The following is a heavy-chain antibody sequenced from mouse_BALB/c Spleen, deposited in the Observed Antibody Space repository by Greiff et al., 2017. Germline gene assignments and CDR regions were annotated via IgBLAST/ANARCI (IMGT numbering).Heavy chain of an antibody. D-gene: IGHD1-1*02. Sequence: QVQLKQSGAELARPGASVKLSCKASGYTFTSYWMQWVKQRPGQGLEWIGAIYPGDGDTRYTQKFKGKATLTADKSSSTAYMQLSSLASEDSAVYYCARTIYFDVWGAGTTVTVSS. CDR1: GYTFTSYW. J-gene: IGHJ1*01. V-gene: IGHV1-87*01. CDR2: IYPGDGDT. CDR3: ARTIYFDV.